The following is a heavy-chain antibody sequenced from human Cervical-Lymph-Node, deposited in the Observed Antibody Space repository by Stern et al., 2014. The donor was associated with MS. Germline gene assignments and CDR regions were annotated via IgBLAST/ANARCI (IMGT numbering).Heavy chain of an antibody. CDR2: IYNSGNI. D-gene: IGHD4-17*01. J-gene: IGHJ3*01. V-gene: IGHV4-59*01. Sequence: QVQLQESGPGLVKPSETLSLTCTVSGGSISSYYWSWIRQAPGKGLEWIGTIYNSGNINYNPSLKSRVTISLDTSKNQFSLKLSSVTAADTAVYYCARAPDYGDYVGSDAFDVWGQGTMVTVSS. CDR3: ARAPDYGDYVGSDAFDV. CDR1: GGSISSYY.